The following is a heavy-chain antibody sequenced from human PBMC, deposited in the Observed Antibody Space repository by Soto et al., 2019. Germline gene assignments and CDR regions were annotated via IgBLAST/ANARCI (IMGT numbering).Heavy chain of an antibody. D-gene: IGHD1-26*01. CDR1: GFTFSRYG. CDR3: VRDRWDFEY. V-gene: IGHV3-64D*06. J-gene: IGHJ4*02. CDR2: LSPAGDST. Sequence: GGSLRLSCSASGFTFSRYGMNWVRQAPGKRLEHVSALSPAGDSTFYADSVKGRFTISRDNSKNTLYLQMSSLRTEDTAVYYCVRDRWDFEYWGQGTLVTVSS.